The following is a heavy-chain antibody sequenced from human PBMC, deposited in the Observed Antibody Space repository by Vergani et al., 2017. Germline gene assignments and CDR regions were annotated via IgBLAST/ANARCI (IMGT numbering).Heavy chain of an antibody. CDR1: GFTFSSYA. CDR2: ISGSGGST. V-gene: IGHV3-23*01. D-gene: IGHD6-13*01. CDR3: AKCHSSSWAYFDY. J-gene: IGHJ4*02. Sequence: EVQLLESGGGLVQPGGSLRLSCAASGFTFSSYAMSWVRPAPGKGLEWVSAISGSGGSTYYADSVKGRFTISRDNSKNTLYLQMNSLRAEDTAVYYCAKCHSSSWAYFDYWGQGTLVTVSS.